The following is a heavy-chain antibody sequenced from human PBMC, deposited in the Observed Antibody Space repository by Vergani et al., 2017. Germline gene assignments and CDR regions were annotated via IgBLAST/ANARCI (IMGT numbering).Heavy chain of an antibody. CDR2: TWYDGNNK. J-gene: IGHJ6*03. CDR3: AKEGSVTSGSQQYNFCMDV. CDR1: VFTFTQYG. D-gene: IGHD3-10*01. V-gene: IGHV3-33*06. Sequence: QVQLVESGGGVVQPGRSLRLSCAASVFTFTQYGMHWVRQAPGKGLEWVAVTWYDGNNKQYADSGKSRFTISRDNSKNTLDLQMNSLRTQDTAVYYCAKEGSVTSGSQQYNFCMDVWGKGTTVTVS.